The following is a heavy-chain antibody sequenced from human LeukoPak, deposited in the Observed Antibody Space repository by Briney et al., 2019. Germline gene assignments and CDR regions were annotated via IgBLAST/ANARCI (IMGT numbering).Heavy chain of an antibody. CDR2: IYYSGST. CDR3: ARGVGLTQGGAFDF. Sequence: SETLSLTCTVSGGSISSYYWSWIRQPPGKGLEWIGYIYYSGSTNYNPSLKSRVTISVDTSKNQFSLKLSSVTAADTAVYYCARGVGLTQGGAFDFWGQGTLVTVSS. J-gene: IGHJ4*02. V-gene: IGHV4-59*01. D-gene: IGHD3-16*01. CDR1: GGSISSYY.